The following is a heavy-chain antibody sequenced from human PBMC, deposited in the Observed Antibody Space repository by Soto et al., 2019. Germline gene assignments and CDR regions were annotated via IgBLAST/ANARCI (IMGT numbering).Heavy chain of an antibody. D-gene: IGHD6-19*01. V-gene: IGHV4-4*02. J-gene: IGHJ4*02. Sequence: SETLSLTCAVSCGSISSSNWWSWVRHHPGKGLEWIGEIYHSGSTNYNPSLKSRVTISVDKSKNQFSLKLSSVTAADTAVYYCARVAVAGTRVDYWGQGTLVTISS. CDR1: CGSISSSNW. CDR2: IYHSGST. CDR3: ARVAVAGTRVDY.